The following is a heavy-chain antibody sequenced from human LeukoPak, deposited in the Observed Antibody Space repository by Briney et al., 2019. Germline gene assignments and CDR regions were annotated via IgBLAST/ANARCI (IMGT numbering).Heavy chain of an antibody. CDR2: IKQDGSEK. J-gene: IGHJ4*02. Sequence: GGSLRLSCAASGFTFSSYWMSWVRQAPGKGLEWVANIKQDGSEKYYVDSLKGRFIISRDNAKNSLYLQMNSLRAEDTAVYYCAKQRYGGEDYWGQGTLVTVSS. CDR3: AKQRYGGEDY. D-gene: IGHD3-16*01. V-gene: IGHV3-7*01. CDR1: GFTFSSYW.